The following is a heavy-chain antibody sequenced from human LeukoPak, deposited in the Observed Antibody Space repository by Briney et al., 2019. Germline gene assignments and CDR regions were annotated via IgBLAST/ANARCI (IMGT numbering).Heavy chain of an antibody. D-gene: IGHD2-15*01. CDR2: IYYSGST. CDR1: GGSISSYY. J-gene: IGHJ5*02. V-gene: IGHV4-59*01. CDR3: ARIANCSGGGCLGFDP. Sequence: PSETLSLTCTVSGGSISSYYWSWLRQPPGKGLEWIGYIYYSGSTNYNPSLKSRVTISVDTSKNQFSLKLTSVTAADTAVYYCARIANCSGGGCLGFDPWGQGTLVTVSS.